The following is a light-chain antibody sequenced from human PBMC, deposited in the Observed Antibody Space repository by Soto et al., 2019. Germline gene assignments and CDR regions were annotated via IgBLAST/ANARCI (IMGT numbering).Light chain of an antibody. Sequence: EIVLTQSPGTLSLSPGERATLFCRASQSVSSNYLAWYQQKPGQAPRLLIYGASRGAAGIPDRFSGSGSGTDFTLTISRLEPEDFVVYFCQQYGRSPMFTFGQGTKLGVK. V-gene: IGKV3-20*01. CDR1: QSVSSNY. CDR3: QQYGRSPMFT. J-gene: IGKJ2*01. CDR2: GAS.